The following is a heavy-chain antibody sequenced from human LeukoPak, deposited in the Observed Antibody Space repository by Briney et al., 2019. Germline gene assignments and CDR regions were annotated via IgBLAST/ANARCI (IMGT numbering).Heavy chain of an antibody. CDR1: GFTFYDYA. CDR3: ARVRTSSFHDAFDI. CDR2: ISSSSSYI. Sequence: GGSLRLSCAASGFTFYDYAMHWVRQAPGKGLEWVSSISSSSSYIYYADSVKGRFTISRDNAKNSLYLQMNSLRAEDTAVYYCARVRTSSFHDAFDIWGQGTMVTVSS. V-gene: IGHV3-21*01. D-gene: IGHD6-6*01. J-gene: IGHJ3*02.